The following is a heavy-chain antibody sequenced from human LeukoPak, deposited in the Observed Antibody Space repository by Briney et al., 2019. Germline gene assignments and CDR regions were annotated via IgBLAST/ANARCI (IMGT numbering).Heavy chain of an antibody. CDR1: GYTFTGYY. CDR2: INPNSGDT. CDR3: ARGRGWSITDY. Sequence: GSVKVSCKASGYTFTGYYMHWVRQVPGQGLEWMGWINPNSGDTNYAQKFQGRVTMTRDTSISTAYMELSRLRSDDTAVYYCARGRGWSITDYWGQGTLVTVSS. V-gene: IGHV1-2*02. D-gene: IGHD5-24*01. J-gene: IGHJ4*02.